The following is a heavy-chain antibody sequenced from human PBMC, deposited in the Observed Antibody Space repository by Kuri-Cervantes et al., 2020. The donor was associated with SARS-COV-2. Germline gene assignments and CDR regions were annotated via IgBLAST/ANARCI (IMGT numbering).Heavy chain of an antibody. CDR2: ISSSSSYI. CDR3: ARDRFVTGTTSPFDY. D-gene: IGHD1-7*01. Sequence: GESLKISCAASGFTFSNYAMSWVRQAPGKGLEWVSSISSSSSYIYYADSVKGRFTISRDNAKNSLYLQMNSLRAEDTAVYYCARDRFVTGTTSPFDYWGQGTLVTVSS. V-gene: IGHV3-21*01. J-gene: IGHJ4*02. CDR1: GFTFSNYA.